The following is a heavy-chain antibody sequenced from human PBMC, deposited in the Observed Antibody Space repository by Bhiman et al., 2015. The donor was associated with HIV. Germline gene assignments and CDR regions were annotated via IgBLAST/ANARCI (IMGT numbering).Heavy chain of an antibody. CDR3: GRGSGYLVDY. V-gene: IGHV3-33*01. D-gene: IGHD5-12*01. CDR1: GFTFSNYG. CDR2: IWHDASNK. J-gene: IGHJ4*02. Sequence: QVQLVESGGGVVQPGRSLRLSCAASGFTFSNYGIHWVRQAPGKGLEWVAVIWHDASNKYYADSVKGRFTISRDNSKNTLYLQMNSLRAEDTAVYYCGRGSGYLVDYWGQGTLVTVSS.